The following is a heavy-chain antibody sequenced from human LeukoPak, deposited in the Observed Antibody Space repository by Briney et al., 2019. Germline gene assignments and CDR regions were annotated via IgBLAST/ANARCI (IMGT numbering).Heavy chain of an antibody. D-gene: IGHD3-9*01. CDR3: ATESYYDILTGQPLSKDQSPEYYFDY. CDR2: FDPEDGET. V-gene: IGHV1-24*01. J-gene: IGHJ4*02. Sequence: ASVKVSCKVSGYTLTELSMHWVRQAPGKGLEWMGGFDPEDGETIYAQKFQGRVTMTEDASTDTAYMELSSLRSEDTAVYYCATESYYDILTGQPLSKDQSPEYYFDYWGQGTLVTVSS. CDR1: GYTLTELS.